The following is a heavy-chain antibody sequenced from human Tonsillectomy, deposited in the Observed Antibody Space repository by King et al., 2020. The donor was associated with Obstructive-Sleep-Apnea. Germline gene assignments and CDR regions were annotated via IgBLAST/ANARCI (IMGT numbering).Heavy chain of an antibody. CDR2: ISYDGSNE. D-gene: IGHD6-19*01. Sequence: QLVQSGGGVVQPGRSLRLSCAASGFTFSTYAMHWVRQAPGKGPEWVAVISYDGSNEYHADSVKGRFTISRDNSKNTLYLQMNSLRPEDTAVDYGARGQRRGWYSGYHTNGGRGQGATVTVS. J-gene: IGHJ6*01. CDR3: ARGQRRGWYSGYHTNGG. V-gene: IGHV3-30*04. CDR1: GFTFSTYA.